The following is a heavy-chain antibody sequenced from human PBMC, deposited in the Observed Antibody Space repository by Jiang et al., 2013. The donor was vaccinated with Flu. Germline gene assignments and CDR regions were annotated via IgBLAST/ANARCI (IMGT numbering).Heavy chain of an antibody. CDR2: IYPGDSDT. V-gene: IGHV5-51*01. CDR3: ARLMVVGVIVGVGMDV. D-gene: IGHD3-10*01. Sequence: EVKKPGESLKISCKGSGYTFTNFWIGWVRQLPGKGLEWMGIIYPGDSDTRYSPSFQGQVTISVDKSISTAYLRWSSLRASDTAMYYCARLMVVGVIVGVGMDVWGQGTSVTVSS. CDR1: GYTFTNFW. J-gene: IGHJ6*02.